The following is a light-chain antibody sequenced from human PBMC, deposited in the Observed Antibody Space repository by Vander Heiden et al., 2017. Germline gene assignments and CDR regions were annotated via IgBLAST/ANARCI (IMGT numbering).Light chain of an antibody. Sequence: QSVLTQPPSASGTPGQRVTISCSGSTSNVGSNIVNWYHQLPGTAPKRRRQSNNQRPSGVPDRISGYKSGTSASLEISGLHSEDEAEDYWAAWDDSLNADVFGSGTKVTVL. CDR2: SNN. J-gene: IGLJ1*01. CDR3: AAWDDSLNADV. CDR1: TSNVGSNI. V-gene: IGLV1-44*01.